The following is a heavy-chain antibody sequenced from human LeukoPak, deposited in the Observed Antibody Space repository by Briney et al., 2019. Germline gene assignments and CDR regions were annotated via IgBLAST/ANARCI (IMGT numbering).Heavy chain of an antibody. Sequence: PSETPSLIYSVACGSISSSSYYWGWIRQPPGKGLERIGCIYYSRRTYYNPSLKHRVTISVDTPKNQFSLKLSSVTAADTAVYYCARHDYGVTMVRGSGFDPWGQGTLVTVSS. J-gene: IGHJ5*02. CDR2: IYYSRRT. CDR1: CGSISSSSYY. V-gene: IGHV4-39*01. CDR3: ARHDYGVTMVRGSGFDP. D-gene: IGHD3-10*01.